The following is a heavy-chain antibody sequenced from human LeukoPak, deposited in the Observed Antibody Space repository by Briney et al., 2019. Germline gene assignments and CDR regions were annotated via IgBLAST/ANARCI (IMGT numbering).Heavy chain of an antibody. CDR1: GYSFTGFY. Sequence: AAVKVSCKASGYSFTGFYLHWVRQAPGQGLEWMGRINPDSGVTKYAQKFQGRVTRTRDTSTRTGYMELTSLTSDDTAVYYCARDDGVATIIDYWGPGALVTVSS. CDR3: ARDDGVATIIDY. J-gene: IGHJ4*02. CDR2: INPDSGVT. V-gene: IGHV1-2*06. D-gene: IGHD5-24*01.